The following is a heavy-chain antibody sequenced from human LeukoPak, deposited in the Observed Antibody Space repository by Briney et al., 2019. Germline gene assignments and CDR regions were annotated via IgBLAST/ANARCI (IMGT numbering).Heavy chain of an antibody. CDR1: GGSISSSSYY. V-gene: IGHV4-39*07. D-gene: IGHD1-26*01. CDR2: IYYSGST. J-gene: IGHJ4*02. Sequence: SQTLSLTCTVSGGSISSSSYYWGWIRQPPGKGLEWIGSIYYSGSTYYSPSLKSRVTISVDTSKNQFSLKLSSVTAADTAVYYCARFVSGSFGNWGQGTLVTVSS. CDR3: ARFVSGSFGN.